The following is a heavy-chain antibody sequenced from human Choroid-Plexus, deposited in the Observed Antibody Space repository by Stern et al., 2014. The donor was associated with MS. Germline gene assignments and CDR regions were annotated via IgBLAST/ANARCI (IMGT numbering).Heavy chain of an antibody. D-gene: IGHD2/OR15-2a*01. Sequence: DQLVESGGGVVQPGRPLRLSCVASGFNFGSCAMHWVRQAPGKGLEWVAGVSYDGSNKYYADSVKGRFTISRDNSQNTLYMQMSSLRPEDTAVYYRAKDRQYLTYFFDHWGQGSLVTVSS. J-gene: IGHJ5*02. V-gene: IGHV3-30*18. CDR1: GFNFGSCA. CDR3: AKDRQYLTYFFDH. CDR2: VSYDGSNK.